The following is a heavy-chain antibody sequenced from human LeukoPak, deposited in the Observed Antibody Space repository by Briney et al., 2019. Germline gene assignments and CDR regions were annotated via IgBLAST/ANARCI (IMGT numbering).Heavy chain of an antibody. CDR1: GFTFSSYA. J-gene: IGHJ4*02. CDR3: AKDFKSMVRGVIND. V-gene: IGHV3-23*01. Sequence: GGSLRLSCAASGFTFSSYAMSWVREAPGKGLEWVSAISGSGGSTYYADSVKGRFTISRDNSKNTLYLQMNSLRAEDTAVYYCAKDFKSMVRGVINDWGQGTLVTVSS. CDR2: ISGSGGST. D-gene: IGHD3-10*01.